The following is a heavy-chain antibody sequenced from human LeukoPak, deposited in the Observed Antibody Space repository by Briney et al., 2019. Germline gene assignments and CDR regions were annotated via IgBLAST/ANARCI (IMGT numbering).Heavy chain of an antibody. Sequence: RWASVKVSCKASGYTFTSYAMHWVRQAPGQRLEWMGWINAGNGNTKYSQKFQGRVTITRDTSASTAYMELSRLRSDDTAVYYCARGWELLRGYFDYWGQGTLVTVSS. D-gene: IGHD1-26*01. V-gene: IGHV1-3*01. J-gene: IGHJ4*02. CDR2: INAGNGNT. CDR1: GYTFTSYA. CDR3: ARGWELLRGYFDY.